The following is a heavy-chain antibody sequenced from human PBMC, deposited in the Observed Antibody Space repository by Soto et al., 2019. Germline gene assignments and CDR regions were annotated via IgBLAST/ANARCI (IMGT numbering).Heavy chain of an antibody. CDR2: ISGSGGST. CDR3: AKEVSLGSTVDLGY. J-gene: IGHJ4*02. V-gene: IGHV3-23*01. CDR1: GFTFSIFA. Sequence: GGSLRLSCAASGFTFSIFAMSWVRQSPGKGLEWVSTISGSGGSTYYADAVKGRFTISRDNSMGTLYLQMKSLRVEDTAIYYCAKEVSLGSTVDLGYWGQGALVTSPQ. D-gene: IGHD7-27*01.